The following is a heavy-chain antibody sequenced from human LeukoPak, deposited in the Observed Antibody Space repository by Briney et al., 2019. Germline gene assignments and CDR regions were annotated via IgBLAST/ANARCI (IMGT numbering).Heavy chain of an antibody. D-gene: IGHD3-10*01. V-gene: IGHV6-1*01. CDR1: GDSLSNNNVA. CDR2: TYYRPKFNT. CDR3: PRGSHRSFHY. J-gene: IGHJ4*02. Sequence: SQTLSLTCAISGDSLSNNNVAWNWIRQSPSRGLEWLGRTYYRPKFNTDYAVSVKSRIAINSDTSKNQFSLQLNSVTPEDTGVYYCPRGSHRSFHYWGQGTLVTVSS.